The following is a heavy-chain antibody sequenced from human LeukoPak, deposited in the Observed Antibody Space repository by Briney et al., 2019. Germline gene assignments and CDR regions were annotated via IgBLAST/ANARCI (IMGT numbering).Heavy chain of an antibody. CDR2: ISFDGKNK. CDR3: ARQGY. Sequence: GGSLRLSCATSGFFFSSHGLHWVRQAPGQGLEWLAVISFDGKNKFYADSVKGRFTISRDNAKNSLYLQMNSLRAEDTAVYYCARQGYWGQGTLVTVSS. J-gene: IGHJ4*02. V-gene: IGHV3-30*04. CDR1: GFFFSSHG.